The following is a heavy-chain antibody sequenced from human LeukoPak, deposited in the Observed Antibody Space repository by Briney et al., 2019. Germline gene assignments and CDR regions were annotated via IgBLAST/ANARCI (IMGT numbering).Heavy chain of an antibody. CDR3: ARVGAPLWFGELLGWFDP. D-gene: IGHD3-10*01. Sequence: GGSLRLSCAASGFTFSSYAMNWVRQAPGKGLEWVSYISSSGSTIYYADSVKGRFTISRDNAKNSLYLQMNSLRAEDTAVYYCARVGAPLWFGELLGWFDPWGQGTLVTVSS. CDR1: GFTFSSYA. V-gene: IGHV3-48*03. J-gene: IGHJ5*02. CDR2: ISSSGSTI.